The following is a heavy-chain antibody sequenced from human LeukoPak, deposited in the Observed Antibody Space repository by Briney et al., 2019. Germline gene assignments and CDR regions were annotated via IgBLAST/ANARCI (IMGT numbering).Heavy chain of an antibody. V-gene: IGHV3-30*19. CDR2: ISYDGSNK. CDR3: ARAFRRYCSGGSCSPPDY. D-gene: IGHD2-15*01. J-gene: IGHJ4*02. CDR1: GFTFSSYG. Sequence: GALRLSCAASGFTFSSYGMHWVRQAPGKGLEWVAVISYDGSNKYYADSVKGRFTISRDNSKNTLYLQMNSLRAEDTAVYYCARAFRRYCSGGSCSPPDYWGQGTLVTVSS.